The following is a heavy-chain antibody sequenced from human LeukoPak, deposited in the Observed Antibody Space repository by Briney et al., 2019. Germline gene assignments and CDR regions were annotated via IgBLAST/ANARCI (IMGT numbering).Heavy chain of an antibody. CDR3: ARVAGAPPGYIAVKGPGVGAFDI. Sequence: PGGSLRLSCAASGFTFSSYWMHWVRQAPGKGLVWVSRINSDGSSTSYADSVKGRFTISRDNAKNSLYLQMNSLRAEDTAVYYCARVAGAPPGYIAVKGPGVGAFDIWGQGTMVTVSS. CDR1: GFTFSSYW. CDR2: INSDGSST. V-gene: IGHV3-74*01. J-gene: IGHJ3*02. D-gene: IGHD6-19*01.